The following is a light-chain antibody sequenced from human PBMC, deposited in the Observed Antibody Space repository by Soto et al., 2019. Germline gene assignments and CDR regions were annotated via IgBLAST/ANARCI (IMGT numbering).Light chain of an antibody. V-gene: IGLV2-8*01. J-gene: IGLJ2*01. CDR2: EVS. CDR3: NSNGGLNNVV. Sequence: QSALTQPPSASGSPGQSVTISCTGTSSDVGRYNYVSWYQQHPGKAPKLMIYEVSKRPSGVPDRFSGSKSGNTASLTVSGVQAEDEADDYCNSNGGLNNVVFGGGTKVTVL. CDR1: SSDVGRYNY.